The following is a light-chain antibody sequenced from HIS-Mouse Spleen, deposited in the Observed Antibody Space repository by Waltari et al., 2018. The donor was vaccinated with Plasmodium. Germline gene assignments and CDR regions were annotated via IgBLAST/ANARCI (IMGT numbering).Light chain of an antibody. J-gene: IGKJ1*01. Sequence: DIQMTQSPSTLSASVGDRVTITCRASQSISSWLAWYQQTPGKAPKLLNYKASSLESGVPSRFTGSGSGTEFTLTISRLQPDDFATYYCQQYNSYSWTFGQGTKVEIK. CDR3: QQYNSYSWT. CDR1: QSISSW. CDR2: KAS. V-gene: IGKV1-5*03.